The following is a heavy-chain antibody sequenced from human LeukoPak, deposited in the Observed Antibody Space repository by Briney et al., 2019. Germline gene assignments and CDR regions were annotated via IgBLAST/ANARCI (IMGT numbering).Heavy chain of an antibody. J-gene: IGHJ4*02. Sequence: GGSLRLSCAASGFTFSDYYMSWVRQAPGKGLEWVAVISYDGSNKYYADSVKGRFTISRDNSKNTLYLQMNSLRAEDTAVYYCAKVPDDSSGYPNYYDYWGQGTLVTVSS. V-gene: IGHV3-30*18. CDR1: GFTFSDYY. D-gene: IGHD3-22*01. CDR2: ISYDGSNK. CDR3: AKVPDDSSGYPNYYDY.